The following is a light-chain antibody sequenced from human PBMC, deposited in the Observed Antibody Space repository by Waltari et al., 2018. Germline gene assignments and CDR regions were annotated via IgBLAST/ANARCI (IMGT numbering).Light chain of an antibody. CDR2: EDS. V-gene: IGLV2-23*01. CDR3: SSFATSGIWV. Sequence: QSALTQPASVSGSPGQSITISCPGTNRDIGDYNLVSWYQQYPGKAPKLVIYEDSQRPSGVSHRFSGSKSGNTASLTISGLQADDESDFHCSSFATSGIWVFGGGTRLTVL. CDR1: NRDIGDYNL. J-gene: IGLJ3*02.